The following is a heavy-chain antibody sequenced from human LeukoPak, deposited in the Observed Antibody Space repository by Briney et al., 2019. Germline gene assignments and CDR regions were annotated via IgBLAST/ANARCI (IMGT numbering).Heavy chain of an antibody. D-gene: IGHD4-17*01. CDR2: ISGSGGST. CDR3: AKDGSTVTTGFSGY. CDR1: GFTFSSYA. V-gene: IGHV3-23*01. J-gene: IGHJ4*02. Sequence: GGSLRLSCAASGFTFSSYAMSWVRQAPGKGLEWVSAISGSGGSTYYADSVKGRLTISRDNSKNTLYLQMNSLRAEDTAVYYCAKDGSTVTTGFSGYWGQGTLVTVSS.